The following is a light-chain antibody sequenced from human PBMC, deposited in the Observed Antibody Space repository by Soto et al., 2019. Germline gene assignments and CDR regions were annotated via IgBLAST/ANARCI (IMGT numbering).Light chain of an antibody. J-gene: IGKJ2*01. V-gene: IGKV3D-15*01. CDR1: QSVASS. CDR3: LQYNNWPYA. Sequence: EIVMTQSPATLSASPGERATLSCRASQSVASSLIWYQQKPGQAPRLLIHGASSRATGIPARFSGSGSGTEFTLTISSRQSEDFALEYCLQYNNWPYAFGQGTKLEIK. CDR2: GAS.